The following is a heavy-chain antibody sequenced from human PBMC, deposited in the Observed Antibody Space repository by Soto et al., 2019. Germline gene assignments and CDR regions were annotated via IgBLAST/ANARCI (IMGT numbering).Heavy chain of an antibody. J-gene: IGHJ1*01. CDR3: SREDGYAEYFQH. Sequence: PGGSLRLSCTASGFTFGDYPMSWFRQAPGKGLEWVGFIRSKAYGGTTKYAASVKGRFTISRDDSKSIAYLQMNSLKTEDTAVYYCSREDGYAEYFQHWGQGTLVTVSS. V-gene: IGHV3-49*03. CDR1: GFTFGDYP. CDR2: IRSKAYGGTT. D-gene: IGHD5-18*01.